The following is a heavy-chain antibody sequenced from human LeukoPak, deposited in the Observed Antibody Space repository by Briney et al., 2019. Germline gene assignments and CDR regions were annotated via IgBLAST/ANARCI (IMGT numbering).Heavy chain of an antibody. CDR3: AKETYYYGSGSYYKYLDY. D-gene: IGHD3-10*01. CDR2: ISGSGSST. CDR1: GFIFSSYA. J-gene: IGHJ4*02. Sequence: GGSLRLSCEASGFIFSSYAMGWVRQAPGKGLEWVSVISGSGSSTYYADSVKGRFTISRDNSKNTLYLQMNSLRAEDTAVYYCAKETYYYGSGSYYKYLDYWGQGTLVTVSS. V-gene: IGHV3-23*01.